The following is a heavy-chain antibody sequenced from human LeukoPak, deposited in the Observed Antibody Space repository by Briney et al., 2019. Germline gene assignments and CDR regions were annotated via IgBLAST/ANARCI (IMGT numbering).Heavy chain of an antibody. CDR3: AGYRSGGSCYGGYYFDY. CDR2: IIPIFGTA. Sequence: EASVKVSCKASGGTFSSYAISWVRQAPGQGLEWMGRIIPIFGTANYAQKFQGRVTITTDESTSTAYMELSSLRSEDTAVYYCAGYRSGGSCYGGYYFDYWGQGTLVTVSS. V-gene: IGHV1-69*05. J-gene: IGHJ4*02. D-gene: IGHD2-15*01. CDR1: GGTFSSYA.